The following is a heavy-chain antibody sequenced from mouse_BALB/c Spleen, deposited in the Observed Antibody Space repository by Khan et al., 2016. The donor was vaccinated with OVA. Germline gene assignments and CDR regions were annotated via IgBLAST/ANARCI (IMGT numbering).Heavy chain of an antibody. CDR1: GYTFTSYT. Sequence: QVQLQQSGAELARPWASVNMSCKASGYTFTSYTIHWIKKRPGQGLEWIGYINPSNGYTNYNQKFKDKATLTPDKSSTTAYLQLSSLTSDDSAVYNGERDGAYHRNDGWIAYWGQGTLVTVAA. D-gene: IGHD2-14*01. CDR2: INPSNGYT. J-gene: IGHJ3*01. CDR3: ERDGAYHRNDGWIAY. V-gene: IGHV1-4*01.